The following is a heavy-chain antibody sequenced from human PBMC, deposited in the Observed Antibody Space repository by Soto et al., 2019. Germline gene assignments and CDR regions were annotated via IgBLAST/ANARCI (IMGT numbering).Heavy chain of an antibody. J-gene: IGHJ3*02. CDR3: ARVGITIFGVVPDAFDI. Sequence: ASVKVSCKASGSTFTSYGISWVRQAPGQGLEWMGWISAYNGNTNYAQKLQGRVTMTTDTSTSTAYMELRSLRSDDTAVYYCARVGITIFGVVPDAFDIWGQGTMVTVSS. D-gene: IGHD3-3*01. CDR1: GSTFTSYG. CDR2: ISAYNGNT. V-gene: IGHV1-18*01.